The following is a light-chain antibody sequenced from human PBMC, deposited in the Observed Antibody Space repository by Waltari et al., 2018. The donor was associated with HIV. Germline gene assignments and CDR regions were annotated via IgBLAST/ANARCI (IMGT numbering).Light chain of an antibody. CDR1: SSNIGAGYH. CDR2: GNS. J-gene: IGLJ2*01. CDR3: QSYDSSLSGVV. V-gene: IGLV1-40*01. Sequence: QSVLTQPPSVSGAPGQRVTISCTGGSSNIGAGYHVHWYQQLPGTAPKLLIYGNSTRPSGVPDRFSASKSSTSASLAITGLQAEDEADFYCQSYDSSLSGVVFGGGTKLTVL.